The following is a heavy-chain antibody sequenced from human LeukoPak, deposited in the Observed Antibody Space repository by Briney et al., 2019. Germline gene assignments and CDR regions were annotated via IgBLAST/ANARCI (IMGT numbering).Heavy chain of an antibody. CDR3: AKDMGVATVTTFDY. CDR1: GYTFSSYG. V-gene: IGHV3-30*02. CDR2: IRYDGSNK. J-gene: IGHJ4*02. Sequence: GGSLRLSCAASGYTFSSYGMHWVRQAPGKGLEWVAFIRYDGSNKYYADSVKGRFTISRDNSKNTLYLQMNSLRAEDTALYYCAKDMGVATVTTFDYWGQGTLVTVSS. D-gene: IGHD4-17*01.